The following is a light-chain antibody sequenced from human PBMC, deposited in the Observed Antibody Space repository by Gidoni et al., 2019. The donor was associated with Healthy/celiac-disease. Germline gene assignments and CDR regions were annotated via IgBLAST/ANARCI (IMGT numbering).Light chain of an antibody. CDR1: SSKIGSNT. J-gene: IGLJ3*02. V-gene: IGLV1-44*01. CDR2: SNN. CDR3: AAWDDSLNGWV. Sequence: QSVLTQPPSASGTPGQRVTISCSGSSSKIGSNTVNWYLHLPGTAPKLLIYSNNQRPSGFPDRFSGSKSGTSASLAISVLQSEDEADYYCAAWDDSLNGWVFGGGTKLTVL.